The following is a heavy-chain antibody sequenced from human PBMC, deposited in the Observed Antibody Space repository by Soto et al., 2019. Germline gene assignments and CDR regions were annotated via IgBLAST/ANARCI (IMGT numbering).Heavy chain of an antibody. CDR1: GGSISSYY. CDR2: IYYSGST. Sequence: SETLSLTCTVSGGSISSYYWSWIRQPPGKGLEWIGYIYYSGSTNYNPSLKSRVTISVDTSKNQFSLKLSSVTAADTAVYYCARDSGPDYCNRGFDYWGQGTLVTVSS. D-gene: IGHD4-4*01. V-gene: IGHV4-59*01. J-gene: IGHJ4*02. CDR3: ARDSGPDYCNRGFDY.